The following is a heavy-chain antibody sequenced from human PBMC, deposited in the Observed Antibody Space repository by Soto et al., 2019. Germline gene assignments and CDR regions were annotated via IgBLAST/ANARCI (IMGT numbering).Heavy chain of an antibody. V-gene: IGHV3-7*01. Sequence: EVQLVESGGGLVQPGGSLRLSCAASGFTFSSYWMSWVRQAPGKGLEWVANIKQDGSEKYYVDSVKGRFTISRDNAKNSLYLQMNSLRAEDTAVYYCARVFRDYGDYRYYYYMDVWGKGTTVTVSS. D-gene: IGHD4-17*01. CDR2: IKQDGSEK. CDR1: GFTFSSYW. J-gene: IGHJ6*03. CDR3: ARVFRDYGDYRYYYYMDV.